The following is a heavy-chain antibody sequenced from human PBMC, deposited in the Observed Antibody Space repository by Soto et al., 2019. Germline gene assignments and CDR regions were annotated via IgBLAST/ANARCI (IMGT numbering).Heavy chain of an antibody. V-gene: IGHV4-59*01. Sequence: SETLSLTCTVSGGFISDFYWSWIRQPPGKGLEWIGYIYYSGSTNYNPSLKSRVTISVDTSKNQFSLNLRSMSPADTAVYYCARVGGLAARTFDYWGPGTLVTVSS. CDR1: GGFISDFY. CDR2: IYYSGST. J-gene: IGHJ4*02. CDR3: ARVGGLAARTFDY. D-gene: IGHD6-6*01.